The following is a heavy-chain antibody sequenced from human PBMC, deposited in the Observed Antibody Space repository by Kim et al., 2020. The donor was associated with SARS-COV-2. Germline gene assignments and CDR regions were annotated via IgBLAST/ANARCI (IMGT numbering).Heavy chain of an antibody. Sequence: GGSLRLSCAASGFTFSSYAMSWVRQAPGKGLEWVSAISGSGGSTYYADSVKGRFTISRDNSKNTLYLQMNSLRAEDTAVYYCAKDLEEEQWPNYYFDYWGQGTLVTVSS. D-gene: IGHD6-19*01. CDR3: AKDLEEEQWPNYYFDY. CDR1: GFTFSSYA. CDR2: ISGSGGST. J-gene: IGHJ4*02. V-gene: IGHV3-23*01.